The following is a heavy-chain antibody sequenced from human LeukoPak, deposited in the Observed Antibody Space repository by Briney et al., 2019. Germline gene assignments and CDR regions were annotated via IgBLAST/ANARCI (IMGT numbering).Heavy chain of an antibody. CDR1: GFSFSSYT. CDR2: ISSSSSYI. D-gene: IGHD3-22*01. V-gene: IGHV3-21*01. Sequence: GGSLRLSCAASGFSFSSYTMNWVRQAPGKGPEWVSSISSSSSYIYYADSVKGRFTISRDNAKNSLYLQMNSLRAEDTAVYYCARERDYYDSSGYYYGWDYWGQGTLVTVSS. J-gene: IGHJ4*02. CDR3: ARERDYYDSSGYYYGWDY.